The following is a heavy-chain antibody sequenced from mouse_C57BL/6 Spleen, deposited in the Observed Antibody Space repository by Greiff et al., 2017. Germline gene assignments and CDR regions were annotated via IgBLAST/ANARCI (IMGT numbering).Heavy chain of an antibody. CDR2: IDPSDSST. V-gene: IGHV1-69*01. CDR3: ARSRAYGSSYVGGY. J-gene: IGHJ2*01. Sequence: QVQLQQPGAELVMPGASVKLSCKASGYTFTSYWMHWVKQRPGQGLEWIGEIDPSDSSTNYNQKFKGKSTLTVDKSSSTAYMQLSSLTSEDSAVYYCARSRAYGSSYVGGYCGQCTTLTVSS. CDR1: GYTFTSYW. D-gene: IGHD1-1*01.